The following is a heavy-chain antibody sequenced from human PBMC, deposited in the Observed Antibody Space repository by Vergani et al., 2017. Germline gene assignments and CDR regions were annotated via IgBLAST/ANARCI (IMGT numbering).Heavy chain of an antibody. CDR2: IIPIFGTA. CDR3: AREEGRDCSSTSVYEYYFDY. CDR1: GGTFSSYA. J-gene: IGHJ4*02. D-gene: IGHD2-2*01. V-gene: IGHV1-69*01. Sequence: QVQLVQSGAEVKKPGSSVKVSCKASGGTFSSYAISWVRQAPGQGLEWMGGIIPIFGTANYAQKFQGRVTITADESTSTAYMELSSLRSEDTAVYYCAREEGRDCSSTSVYEYYFDYWGQGTLVTVSS.